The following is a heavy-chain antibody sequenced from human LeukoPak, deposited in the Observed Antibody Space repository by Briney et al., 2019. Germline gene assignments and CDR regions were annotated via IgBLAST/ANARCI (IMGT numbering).Heavy chain of an antibody. CDR2: MKTKTDGGTT. CDR3: TSRLYMSGTWGAYYYYAMDV. D-gene: IGHD3-10*01. J-gene: IGHJ6*02. V-gene: IGHV3-15*01. Sequence: GGSLRLSCAASGFTFSNAWMSWVRQAPGKGLEWVGRMKTKTDGGTTDYAAPVKGRFTISRDDSNNTLSLQMNSLKTEDTAIYYCTSRLYMSGTWGAYYYYAMDVWGQGTTVTVSS. CDR1: GFTFSNAW.